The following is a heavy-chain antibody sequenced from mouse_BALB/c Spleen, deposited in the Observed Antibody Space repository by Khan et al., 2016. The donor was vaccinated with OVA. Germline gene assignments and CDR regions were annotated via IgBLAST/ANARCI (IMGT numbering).Heavy chain of an antibody. Sequence: EVQLQESGPGLVKPSPSLSLTCTVTGYSITSDYAWDWIRQFPGNKLEWMGYISYGGSTSYNPSLKSRISITRDTSKNQFFLQLNSVTTEDTATYYCARKNYYGDAMDYWGQGTTVTVSS. D-gene: IGHD1-2*01. J-gene: IGHJ4*01. V-gene: IGHV3-2*02. CDR2: ISYGGST. CDR3: ARKNYYGDAMDY. CDR1: GYSITSDYA.